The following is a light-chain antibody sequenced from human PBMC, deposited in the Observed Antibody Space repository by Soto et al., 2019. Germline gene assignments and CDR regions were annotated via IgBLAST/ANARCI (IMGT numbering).Light chain of an antibody. J-gene: IGKJ4*01. V-gene: IGKV3-15*01. CDR1: PSISSN. CDR3: QQYNNWPRAT. Sequence: EIVMTQSPATLSVSPGERATLSCRASPSISSNLAWYQQKPGQAPRLLMFRTSSRATGFPDRFSGSGSGTECNLTISILQSEDFGVYYCQQYNNWPRATFGGGTKVEIK. CDR2: RTS.